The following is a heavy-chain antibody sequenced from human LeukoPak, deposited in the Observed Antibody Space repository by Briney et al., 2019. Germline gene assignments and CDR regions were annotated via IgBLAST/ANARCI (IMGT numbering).Heavy chain of an antibody. CDR1: GGSISSYY. V-gene: IGHV4-59*01. Sequence: PSETLSLTCTVSGGSISSYYWSWIRQPPGKGLEWIGYIYDSGSTNYNPSLKSRVTTSLDTSKNQVSLELSSVTAADTAVYYCARVGAGGPPRALDVWGQGTMVTVSS. D-gene: IGHD6-13*01. J-gene: IGHJ3*01. CDR2: IYDSGST. CDR3: ARVGAGGPPRALDV.